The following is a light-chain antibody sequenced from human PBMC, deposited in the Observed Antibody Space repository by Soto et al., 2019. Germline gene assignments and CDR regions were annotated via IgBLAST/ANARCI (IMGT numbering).Light chain of an antibody. CDR3: QQYSSYWT. V-gene: IGKV1-5*01. Sequence: DIQMSQSPSTLSASVGDRVTITCRASQSISSYLNWYQQRPGKAPNLLIYDATRLHSGVPPRFSGSGYGTDFTLTISSLQPDDFATYYCQQYSSYWTFGQGTKVDIK. CDR2: DAT. CDR1: QSISSY. J-gene: IGKJ1*01.